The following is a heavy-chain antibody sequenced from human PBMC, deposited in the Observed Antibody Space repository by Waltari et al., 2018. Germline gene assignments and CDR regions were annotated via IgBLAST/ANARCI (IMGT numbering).Heavy chain of an antibody. CDR3: ARGVMVQGVIGH. J-gene: IGHJ1*01. CDR2: IYHSGST. V-gene: IGHV4-38-2*01. Sequence: QMQLQESGPGLVKPSETLSLTCAVSGYSISSGYYWGWIRQPPGKGLEWIGSIYHSGSTYYNPSLKSRVTISVDTSKNQFSLKLSSVTAADTAVYYCARGVMVQGVIGHWGQGTLVTVSS. CDR1: GYSISSGYY. D-gene: IGHD3-10*01.